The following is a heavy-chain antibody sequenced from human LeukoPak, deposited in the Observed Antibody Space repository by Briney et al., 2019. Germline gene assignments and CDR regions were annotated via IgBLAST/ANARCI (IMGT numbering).Heavy chain of an antibody. CDR1: GGSISSGNYY. CDR2: IYYSGST. CDR3: ARDIGHLRLHYFGY. D-gene: IGHD3-16*01. J-gene: IGHJ4*02. Sequence: SQTLSLTCTVSGGSISSGNYYWTWIRQPPGKGLEWIGYIYYSGSTNYNPSLKSRVTISVDTSKNQFSLKLSSVTAADTAVYYCARDIGHLRLHYFGYWGQGTLVTVSS. V-gene: IGHV4-61*01.